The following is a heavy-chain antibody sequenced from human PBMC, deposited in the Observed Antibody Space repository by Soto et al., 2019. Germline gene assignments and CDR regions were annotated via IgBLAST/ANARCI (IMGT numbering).Heavy chain of an antibody. V-gene: IGHV3-23*01. J-gene: IGHJ5*02. Sequence: GGSLRLSCAASGFTFSSYAMSWVHQAPGKGLEWVSAISGSGGSTYYADSVKGRFTISRDNSKNTLYLQMNSLRAEDTAVYYCAKGTLWFGELFSWGQGTLVTVSS. CDR3: AKGTLWFGELFS. CDR2: ISGSGGST. D-gene: IGHD3-10*01. CDR1: GFTFSSYA.